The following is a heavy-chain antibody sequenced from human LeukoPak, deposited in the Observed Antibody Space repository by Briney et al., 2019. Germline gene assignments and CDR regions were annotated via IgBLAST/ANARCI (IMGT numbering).Heavy chain of an antibody. CDR2: MNPNNGGT. CDR1: GYTFTGYY. J-gene: IGHJ4*02. D-gene: IGHD5-24*01. V-gene: IGHV1-2*02. CDR3: ARSPPAEMATTGVDY. Sequence: ASVKVSCKAPGYTFTGYYIQWVRQAPGQGLEWVGWMNPNNGGTNYAQNFQGRVTMTRDTSINTAYLELSRLRFGDTALYYCARSPPAEMATTGVDYWGRGTLVTVSS.